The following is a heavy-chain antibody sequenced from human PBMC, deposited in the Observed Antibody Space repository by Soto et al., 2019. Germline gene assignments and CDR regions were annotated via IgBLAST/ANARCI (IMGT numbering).Heavy chain of an antibody. CDR1: GGSISSYY. CDR3: ARGLHYYGSGSYYSDYYYGMDV. D-gene: IGHD3-10*01. V-gene: IGHV4-59*01. J-gene: IGHJ6*02. Sequence: SETLSLTCTVSGGSISSYYWSWIRQPPGKGLEWIGYIYYSGSTNYNPSLKSRVTISVDTSKNQFSLKLSSVTAADTAVYYCARGLHYYGSGSYYSDYYYGMDVWGQGTTVTVSS. CDR2: IYYSGST.